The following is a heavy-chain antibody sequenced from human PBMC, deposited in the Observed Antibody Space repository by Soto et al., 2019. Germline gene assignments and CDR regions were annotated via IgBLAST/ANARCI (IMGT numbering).Heavy chain of an antibody. J-gene: IGHJ3*01. Sequence: EVQLVESGGALVQPGRSLRLSCAASGFTFHDHAMHWVRQVPGKGLEWISGISWNSETTRYAESVKGRFTISRDNTKNALDLQMNSLRVEDTALYYCAKDKAAAGAFNACGVWGQGAMFTVCS. CDR2: ISWNSETT. V-gene: IGHV3-9*01. D-gene: IGHD6-13*01. CDR1: GFTFHDHA. CDR3: AKDKAAAGAFNACGV.